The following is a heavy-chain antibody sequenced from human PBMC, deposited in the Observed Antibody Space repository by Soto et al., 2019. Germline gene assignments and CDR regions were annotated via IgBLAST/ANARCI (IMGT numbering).Heavy chain of an antibody. CDR1: GYTFTGYY. D-gene: IGHD3-22*01. V-gene: IGHV1-2*04. Sequence: VSVKVSCKASGYTFTGYYMHWVRQAPGQGLEWMGWINPNSGGTNYAQKFQGWVTMTRDTSISTAYMELSRLRSDDTAVYYCARGSTMIVVVNYGMDVWGQGTTVTVSS. J-gene: IGHJ6*02. CDR2: INPNSGGT. CDR3: ARGSTMIVVVNYGMDV.